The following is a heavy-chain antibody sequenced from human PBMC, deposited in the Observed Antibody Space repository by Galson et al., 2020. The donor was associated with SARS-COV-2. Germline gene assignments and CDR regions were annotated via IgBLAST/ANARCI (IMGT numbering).Heavy chain of an antibody. J-gene: IGHJ5*02. CDR2: ISYDGSNK. Sequence: GESLKISCAASGFTFSSYAMHWVRQAPGKGLEWVAGISYDGSNKYYADSVKGRFTISRDNSKNTLYLQMNSLRAEDTAVYYCARAFQVQLERLGFDPWGQGTLVTVSS. D-gene: IGHD1-1*01. V-gene: IGHV3-30-3*01. CDR3: ARAFQVQLERLGFDP. CDR1: GFTFSSYA.